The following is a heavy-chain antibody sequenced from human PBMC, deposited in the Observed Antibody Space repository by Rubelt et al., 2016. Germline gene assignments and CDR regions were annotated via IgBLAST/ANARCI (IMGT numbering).Heavy chain of an antibody. J-gene: IGHJ3*02. D-gene: IGHD5-24*01. V-gene: IGHV4-61*05. Sequence: QLQLQESGPGLVKPSETLSLTCTVSGGSISSSSYYWGWIRQPPGKGLEWIGYIYYSGSTKYNPSLKSRVTISVDTSKNQFSLKLSSVTAADTAVYYCAQHEQARDGYNLDAFDIWGQGTMVTVSS. CDR1: GGSISSSSYY. CDR2: IYYSGST. CDR3: AQHEQARDGYNLDAFDI.